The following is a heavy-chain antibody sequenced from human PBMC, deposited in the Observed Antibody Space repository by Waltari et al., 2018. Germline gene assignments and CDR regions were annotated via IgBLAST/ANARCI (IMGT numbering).Heavy chain of an antibody. CDR2: IIPLVGSS. V-gene: IGHV1-69*13. J-gene: IGHJ4*02. CDR3: ARDEGHNWKGLFKI. D-gene: IGHD1-20*01. Sequence: QVQLVQSGTEVKKPGSSVKVYCTASGGTFDNYAVSWVRPAPGQGVELMGGIIPLVGSSNYARTVPGRLTITADESLTTGYMELGSLRLEATAVYFCARDEGHNWKGLFKIWGQGTPVSVSS. CDR1: GGTFDNYA.